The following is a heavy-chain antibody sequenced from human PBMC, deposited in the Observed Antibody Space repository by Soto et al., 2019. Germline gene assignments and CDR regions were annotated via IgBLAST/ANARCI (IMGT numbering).Heavy chain of an antibody. V-gene: IGHV3-48*01. J-gene: IGHJ4*02. D-gene: IGHD1-20*01. CDR1: GFTFSSYG. Sequence: GGSLRLSCAASGFTFSSYGMNWVRQAPGKGLEWVSYISSSSSTIYYADSVKGRFTISRDNAKNSLYLQMNSLRAEDTAVYYCAREGITGTTVGQREHLDYWGQGTLVTVSS. CDR3: AREGITGTTVGQREHLDY. CDR2: ISSSSSTI.